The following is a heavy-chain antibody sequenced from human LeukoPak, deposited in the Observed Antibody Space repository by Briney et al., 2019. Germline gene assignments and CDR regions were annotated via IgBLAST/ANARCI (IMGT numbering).Heavy chain of an antibody. J-gene: IGHJ4*02. V-gene: IGHV4-34*01. CDR2: INHSGST. CDR1: GGSFSGYY. Sequence: PSETLSLTCAVYGGSFSGYYWSWIRQPPGKGLEWIGEINHSGSTNYNPSLKSRATISVDTSKNQFSLKLSSVTAADAAVYYCARGCSGYSGYATIIDFDYWGQGTLVTVSS. CDR3: ARGCSGYSGYATIIDFDY. D-gene: IGHD5-12*01.